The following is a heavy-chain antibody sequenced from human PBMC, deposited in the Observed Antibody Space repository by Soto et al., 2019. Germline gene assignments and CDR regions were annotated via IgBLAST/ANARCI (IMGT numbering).Heavy chain of an antibody. CDR3: AIDPAEYYDFWSGYYTFFDY. V-gene: IGHV3-48*01. CDR2: ISSSSSTI. D-gene: IGHD3-3*01. CDR1: GFTFSSYS. Sequence: RLSCAASGFTFSSYSMNWVRQAPGKGLEWVSYISSSSSTIYYADSVKGRFTISRDNAKNSLYLQMNSLRAEDTAVYYCAIDPAEYYDFWSGYYTFFDYWGQGTLVTVSS. J-gene: IGHJ4*02.